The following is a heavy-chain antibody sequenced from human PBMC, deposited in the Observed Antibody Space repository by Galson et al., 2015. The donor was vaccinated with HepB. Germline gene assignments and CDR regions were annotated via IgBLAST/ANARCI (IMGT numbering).Heavy chain of an antibody. CDR1: GFTFTNSA. J-gene: IGHJ6*02. CDR3: AVGYSYGPPPYGMDV. D-gene: IGHD5-18*01. V-gene: IGHV1-58*01. CDR2: IVVGSGNT. Sequence: SVKVSCKASGFTFTNSAVQWVRQARGQRLEWIGWIVVGSGNTNYAQKFQERVTISRDMSTSTAYMELSSLRSEDAAVYYCAVGYSYGPPPYGMDVWGQGTTVTVSS.